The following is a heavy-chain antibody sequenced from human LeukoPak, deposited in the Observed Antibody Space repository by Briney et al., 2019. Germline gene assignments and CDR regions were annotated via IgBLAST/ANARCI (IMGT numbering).Heavy chain of an antibody. CDR3: ARPLSGSYSGGSNWFDP. D-gene: IGHD1-26*01. Sequence: NASETLSLTCTVSGGSISSTSYYWGWIRQPPGKGLEWIGSISYSGSTYYNPSLKSRVTISVDTSKKQFSLKLTSVTAADTAVYYCARPLSGSYSGGSNWFDPWGQGTLVTVSS. J-gene: IGHJ5*02. CDR1: GGSISSTSYY. V-gene: IGHV4-39*01. CDR2: ISYSGST.